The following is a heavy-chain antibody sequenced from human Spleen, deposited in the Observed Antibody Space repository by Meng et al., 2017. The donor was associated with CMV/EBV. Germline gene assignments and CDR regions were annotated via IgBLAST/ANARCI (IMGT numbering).Heavy chain of an antibody. D-gene: IGHD6-13*01. CDR3: ARVPMAADGTTFDY. Sequence: GESLKISCAASGFTFSDYYMSWIRQAPGKGLEWVSYISGDSSMIYYADSVKGRFTISRDNAKNSLYLQMNGLRAEDTAVYYCARVPMAADGTTFDYWGQGILVTVSS. CDR2: ISGDSSMI. V-gene: IGHV3-11*04. J-gene: IGHJ4*02. CDR1: GFTFSDYY.